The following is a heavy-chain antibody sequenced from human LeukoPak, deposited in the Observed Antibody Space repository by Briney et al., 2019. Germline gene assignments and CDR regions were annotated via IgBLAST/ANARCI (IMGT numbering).Heavy chain of an antibody. D-gene: IGHD3-9*01. CDR1: GFTFSSYS. CDR3: ARGGPEHYDILTGYSPPDY. CDR2: ISSSSSYI. Sequence: GGSLRLSCAASGFTFSSYSMNWVRQAPGKGLEWVSSISSSSSYIYYADSVKGRFTISRDNSKNTLYLQMNSLRAEDTAVYYCARGGPEHYDILTGYSPPDYWGQGTLVTVSS. J-gene: IGHJ4*02. V-gene: IGHV3-21*01.